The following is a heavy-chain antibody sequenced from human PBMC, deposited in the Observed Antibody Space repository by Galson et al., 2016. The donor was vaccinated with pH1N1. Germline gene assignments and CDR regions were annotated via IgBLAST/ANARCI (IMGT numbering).Heavy chain of an antibody. CDR2: ITGSGGSS. V-gene: IGHV3-23*01. CDR3: AKAPHGLADFDY. J-gene: IGHJ4*02. CDR1: GFTFSSYD. Sequence: SLRLSCAASGFTFSSYDMSWVRQAPGKGLEWVSAITGSGGSSYYADSMKGRFTISRDKSKNTLYLQMNSLRAEDTAVYYCAKAPHGLADFDYWGQGTLVTVSS.